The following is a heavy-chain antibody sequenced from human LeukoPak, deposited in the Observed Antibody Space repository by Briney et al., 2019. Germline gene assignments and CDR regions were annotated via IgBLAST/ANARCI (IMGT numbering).Heavy chain of an antibody. V-gene: IGHV3-11*01. D-gene: IGHD1-26*01. J-gene: IGHJ3*02. CDR1: GFPFNDYY. Sequence: HGGTLRLSCAASGFPFNDYYMSWIRQAPGKGLERVSYLSSSGSTIYYADSVKRRFTISRDNAKNSLYLQMNSLRAEDTAVYYCAREGWGGGKGNDAFDIWGQGTMVTVSS. CDR3: AREGWGGGKGNDAFDI. CDR2: LSSSGSTI.